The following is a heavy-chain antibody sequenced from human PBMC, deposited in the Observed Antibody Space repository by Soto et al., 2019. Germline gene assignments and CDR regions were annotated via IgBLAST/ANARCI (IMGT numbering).Heavy chain of an antibody. V-gene: IGHV3-30-3*01. J-gene: IGHJ6*02. CDR2: ISYDGDNK. CDR1: GFTFSYHA. D-gene: IGHD1-1*01. Sequence: QVQLVESGGGVVQPGRSLRLSCAASGFTFSYHALNWVRQAPGKGLEWVAVISYDGDNKYIAEAVKGRLTISRDNPKNPVSLQMHSLRTEDTAMYFCARGTTTSAFSVMDVWGQGTTVTVSS. CDR3: ARGTTTSAFSVMDV.